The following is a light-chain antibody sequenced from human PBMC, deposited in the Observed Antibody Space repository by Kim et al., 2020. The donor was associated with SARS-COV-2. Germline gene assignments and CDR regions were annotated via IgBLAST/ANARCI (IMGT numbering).Light chain of an antibody. J-gene: IGLJ3*02. CDR3: QAWDSSRV. Sequence: VSVSPGQTASITCFGDKLGDKYACWYQQKPGQSPVLVIYQDSKRPSGIPERFSGSNSGNTATLTISGTQAMDEADYYCQAWDSSRVFGGGTQLTVL. CDR2: QDS. CDR1: KLGDKY. V-gene: IGLV3-1*01.